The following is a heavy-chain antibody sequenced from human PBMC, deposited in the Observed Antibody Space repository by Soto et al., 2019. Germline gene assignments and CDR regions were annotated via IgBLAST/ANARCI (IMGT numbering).Heavy chain of an antibody. Sequence: ASVKVSCKASGYTFTGQYMHWVRQAPGQRLEWMGWINAGNGNTKYSQKFQGRVTITRDTSASTAYMELSSLRSEDTAVYYCARGIENYYDSSGPVPLWYYYGMDVWGQGTTVTVSS. J-gene: IGHJ6*02. CDR2: INAGNGNT. D-gene: IGHD3-22*01. CDR3: ARGIENYYDSSGPVPLWYYYGMDV. CDR1: GYTFTGQY. V-gene: IGHV1-3*01.